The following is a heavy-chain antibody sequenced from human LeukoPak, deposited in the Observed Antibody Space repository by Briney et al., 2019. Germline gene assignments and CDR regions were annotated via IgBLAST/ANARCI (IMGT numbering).Heavy chain of an antibody. J-gene: IGHJ3*02. V-gene: IGHV3-53*05. D-gene: IGHD4-17*01. Sequence: GGSLRLSCAASGFTVSTNYMSWVRQAPGKGLEWVSTLYSGGGTLYADSVKGRFTISRDNSKNTLYLQMNSLRSDDTAVYYCARDQTVPIDAFDIWGQGTMVTVSS. CDR1: GFTVSTNY. CDR2: LYSGGGT. CDR3: ARDQTVPIDAFDI.